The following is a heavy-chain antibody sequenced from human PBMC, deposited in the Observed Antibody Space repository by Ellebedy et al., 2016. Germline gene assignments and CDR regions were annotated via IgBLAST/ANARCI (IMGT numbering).Heavy chain of an antibody. CDR1: GSTFSGYT. CDR2: IKQDGSEK. V-gene: IGHV3-7*01. CDR3: ARVRYCSSTSCYVFDYYYGMDV. J-gene: IGHJ6*01. Sequence: GGSLRLXXAASGSTFSGYTMTWVRQAPGKGLEWVANIKQDGSEKYYVDSVKGRFTISRDNAKNSVYLQMNSLRGEDTAVYYCARVRYCSSTSCYVFDYYYGMDVWGQGTTVTVSS. D-gene: IGHD2-2*01.